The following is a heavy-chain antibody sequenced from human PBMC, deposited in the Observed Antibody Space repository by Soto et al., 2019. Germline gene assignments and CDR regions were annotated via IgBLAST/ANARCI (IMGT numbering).Heavy chain of an antibody. CDR2: IIGGDGDK. CDR3: GRARDPVGFWFFDS. V-gene: IGHV3-23*01. D-gene: IGHD3-3*01. CDR1: GFTFRTFT. Sequence: GGSLRLSCAASGFTFRTFTMNWVRQAPGKGLEWVSGIIGGDGDKFYSDSVKGRITISRDNSKDLFFLRLGGLSVADLAVFFCGRARDPVGFWFFDSWGRGTLVTFSS. J-gene: IGHJ5*01.